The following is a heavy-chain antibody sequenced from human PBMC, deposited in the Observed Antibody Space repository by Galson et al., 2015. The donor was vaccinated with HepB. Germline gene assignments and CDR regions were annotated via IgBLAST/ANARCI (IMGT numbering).Heavy chain of an antibody. CDR2: ISYDGSNK. CDR3: AKAHIMIADAFDI. J-gene: IGHJ3*02. Sequence: SLRLSCAASGFTFSSYGMHWVRQAPGKGLEWVAVISYDGSNKYYADSVKGRFTISRDNSKNTLYLQMNSLRAEDTALYYCAKAHIMIADAFDIWGQGTMVTVSS. D-gene: IGHD3-22*01. CDR1: GFTFSSYG. V-gene: IGHV3-30*18.